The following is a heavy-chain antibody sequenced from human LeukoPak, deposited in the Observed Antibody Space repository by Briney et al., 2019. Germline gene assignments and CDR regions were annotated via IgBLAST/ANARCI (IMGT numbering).Heavy chain of an antibody. V-gene: IGHV1-2*06. D-gene: IGHD4-23*01. CDR3: ARDEASLGNLPSPDY. CDR1: GYTFTGYY. J-gene: IGHJ4*02. CDR2: INPNSGGT. Sequence: GASVKVSCKASGYTFTGYYMHWVRQAPGQGLEWMGRINPNSGGTNYAQKFQGRVTMTRDTSISTAYMELSRLRSDDTAVYYCARDEASLGNLPSPDYWGQGTLVTVSS.